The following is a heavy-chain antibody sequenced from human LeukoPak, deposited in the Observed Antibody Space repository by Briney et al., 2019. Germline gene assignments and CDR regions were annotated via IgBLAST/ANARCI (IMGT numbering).Heavy chain of an antibody. Sequence: KPSETLSLTCTVSGGSISSYYWSWIRQPPGKGLEWIGYIYYSGSTNYNPSLKSRVTISVDTSKNQFSLKLSSVTAADTAVYYCARLMVGWEYYYYYGMDVWAKGPRSPSP. CDR1: GGSISSYY. D-gene: IGHD6-19*01. V-gene: IGHV4-59*01. J-gene: IGHJ6*02. CDR3: ARLMVGWEYYYYYGMDV. CDR2: IYYSGST.